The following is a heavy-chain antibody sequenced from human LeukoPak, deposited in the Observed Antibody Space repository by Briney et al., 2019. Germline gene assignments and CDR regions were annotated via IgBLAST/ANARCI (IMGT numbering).Heavy chain of an antibody. J-gene: IGHJ4*02. CDR2: ISSSSSSSYT. CDR1: GFTFSSYS. V-gene: IGHV3-21*06. Sequence: GGSLRLSCAASGFTFSSYSMNWVRQAPGKGLEWVSSISSSSSSSYTYYADSVKGRFTISRDNAKNSLFLQMDSLRAEDTAVYYCAKPRTNDYGGNFDCWGQGTLVTVSP. CDR3: AKPRTNDYGGNFDC. D-gene: IGHD4-23*01.